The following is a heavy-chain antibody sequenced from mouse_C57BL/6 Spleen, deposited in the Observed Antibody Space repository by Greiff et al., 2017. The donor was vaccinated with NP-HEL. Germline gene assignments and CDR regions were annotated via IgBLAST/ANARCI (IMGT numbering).Heavy chain of an antibody. CDR3: ARSSSGYPFDY. J-gene: IGHJ2*01. Sequence: VQLQQPGAELVMPGASVKLSCKASGYTFTSYWMHWVKQRPGQGLEWIGEIDPSDSYTNYNQKFKGKSTFTVDKSSSTAYMQLSSLTSEDSAVYYCARSSSGYPFDYWGQGTTLTVSS. CDR1: GYTFTSYW. CDR2: IDPSDSYT. D-gene: IGHD3-2*02. V-gene: IGHV1-69*01.